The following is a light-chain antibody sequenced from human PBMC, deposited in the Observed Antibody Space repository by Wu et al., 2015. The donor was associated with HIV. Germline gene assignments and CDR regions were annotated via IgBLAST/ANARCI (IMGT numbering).Light chain of an antibody. V-gene: IGKV3-15*01. J-gene: IGKJ1*01. Sequence: EIVMTQSPATLSVSPGERATFSCRASQSVGNKLAWYQQKPGQAPRLLIYAASARATGIPARFSGSGSGTEFTLTISSMQSEDFALYFCQQYNYWQTFGQGTKAEIK. CDR3: QQYNYWQT. CDR1: QSVGNK. CDR2: AAS.